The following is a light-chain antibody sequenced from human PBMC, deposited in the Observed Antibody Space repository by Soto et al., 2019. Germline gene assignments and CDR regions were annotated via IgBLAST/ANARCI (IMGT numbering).Light chain of an antibody. CDR1: TGPVTSAHY. CDR2: DTN. V-gene: IGLV7-46*01. Sequence: QTVVTQEPSLTVSPGGTVTLTCGSSTGPVTSAHYPDWFQQKPGQAPRTLISDTNSKHSWTPARFSGSLVGGRAALTLSGAQPEDEVEYYCLLSYSGSKVFGGGTKLTVL. J-gene: IGLJ3*02. CDR3: LLSYSGSKV.